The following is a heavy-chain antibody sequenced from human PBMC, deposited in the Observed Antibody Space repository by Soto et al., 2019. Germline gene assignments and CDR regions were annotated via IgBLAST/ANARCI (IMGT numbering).Heavy chain of an antibody. J-gene: IGHJ4*02. CDR3: AKDAGNEESLFEY. V-gene: IGHV3-23*01. CDR1: GFTFNDFG. Sequence: EVHLLESGGDLVQSGGSLRLSCEASGFTFNDFGMSWVRQTPGKGLEWVSTLNHDGRNTHYAASVEGRFTISRDNSKNTLYLQMGSLRAEDTAIYYCAKDAGNEESLFEYWGRGTLVTVSS. CDR2: LNHDGRNT.